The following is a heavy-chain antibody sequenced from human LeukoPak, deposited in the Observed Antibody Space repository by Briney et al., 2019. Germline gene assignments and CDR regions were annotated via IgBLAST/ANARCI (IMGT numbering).Heavy chain of an antibody. CDR1: GFSFSNYW. CDR3: AGDGGAYSLFDY. Sequence: GGSLRLSCAASGFSFSNYWMHWVRQAPGKGLVWVSRISSDGSDTIYADSVKGRFTISRDNAKNTLYLQMNSLRAEDTAVYYCAGDGGAYSLFDYWGQGTLVTVSS. J-gene: IGHJ4*02. V-gene: IGHV3-74*01. CDR2: ISSDGSDT. D-gene: IGHD2-21*01.